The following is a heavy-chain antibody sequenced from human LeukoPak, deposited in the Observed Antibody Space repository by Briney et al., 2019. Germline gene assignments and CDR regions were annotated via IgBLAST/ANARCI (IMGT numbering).Heavy chain of an antibody. CDR3: ARRLTQYDCFDP. V-gene: IGHV6-1*01. CDR2: TYYRSTWYN. Sequence: SGPGLVKSSQTLSLTCAISGDSVSSNSVTWNWIRQSPSRGLEWLGRTYYRSTWYNDYAVSVRGRITVNPDTSKNLFSLHLNSVTPEDTAVYYCARRLTQYDCFDPWGQGILVTVSS. CDR1: GDSVSSNSVT. D-gene: IGHD2-2*01. J-gene: IGHJ5*02.